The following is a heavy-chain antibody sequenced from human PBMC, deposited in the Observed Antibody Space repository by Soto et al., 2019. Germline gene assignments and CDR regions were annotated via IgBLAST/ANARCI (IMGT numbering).Heavy chain of an antibody. CDR2: ISYDGSNK. J-gene: IGHJ4*02. V-gene: IGHV3-30-3*01. CDR3: ARDLTTEFDY. Sequence: GGSLRLSCAASGFTFSSYAMHWVRQAPGKGLEWVAVISYDGSNKYYADSEKGRFTISRDNSKNTLYLQMNSLRAEDTAVYYCARDLTTEFDYWGQGTLVTVSS. CDR1: GFTFSSYA. D-gene: IGHD4-17*01.